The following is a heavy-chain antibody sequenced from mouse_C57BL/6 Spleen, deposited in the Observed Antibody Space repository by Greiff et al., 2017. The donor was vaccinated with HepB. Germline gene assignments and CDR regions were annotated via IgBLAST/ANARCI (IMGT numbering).Heavy chain of an antibody. CDR1: GFTFSDYY. D-gene: IGHD1-1*01. Sequence: EVQLVESGGGLVQPGGSLKLSCAASGFTFSDYYMYWVRQTPEKRLEWVAYISNGGGSTYYPDTVKGRFTISRDNAKNTLDLQMSRLKSEDTAMYYCARITTVVDYYAMDYWGQGTSVTVSS. V-gene: IGHV5-12*01. J-gene: IGHJ4*01. CDR3: ARITTVVDYYAMDY. CDR2: ISNGGGST.